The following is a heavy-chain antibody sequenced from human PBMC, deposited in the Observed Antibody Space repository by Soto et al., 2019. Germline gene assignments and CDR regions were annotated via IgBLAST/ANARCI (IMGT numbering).Heavy chain of an antibody. CDR1: GFTFSSYS. V-gene: IGHV3-21*01. D-gene: IGHD3-9*01. CDR3: ASRYYDILTGYFHYFDY. CDR2: ISSSSSYI. Sequence: EVQLVESGGGLVKPGGSLRLSCAASGFTFSSYSMNWVRQAPGKGLEWVSSISSSSSYIYYADSVKGRFTISRDNAKNSLYLQMNSLRAEDTAVYYCASRYYDILTGYFHYFDYWGQGTLVTVSS. J-gene: IGHJ4*02.